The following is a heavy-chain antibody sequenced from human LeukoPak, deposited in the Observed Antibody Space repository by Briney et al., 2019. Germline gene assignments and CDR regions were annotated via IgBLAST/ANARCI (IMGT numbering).Heavy chain of an antibody. Sequence: PSETLSLTCTVSGGSISSGSYYWSWIRQPAGKGLEWVGRIYTSGITNYNPSLKSRVTISVDTSKNQFSLKLSSVTAADTAVYYCAREKWYSSSSRWFDPWGQGTLVTVSS. V-gene: IGHV4-61*02. CDR1: GGSISSGSYY. CDR3: AREKWYSSSSRWFDP. J-gene: IGHJ5*02. D-gene: IGHD6-6*01. CDR2: IYTSGIT.